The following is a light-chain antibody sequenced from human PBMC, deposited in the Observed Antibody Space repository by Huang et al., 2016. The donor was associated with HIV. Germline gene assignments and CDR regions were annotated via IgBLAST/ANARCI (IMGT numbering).Light chain of an antibody. CDR3: QQYYSTPLT. J-gene: IGKJ4*01. CDR2: CAS. Sequence: DIVMTQSPDSLAVSLGERATINCKSSQSVLYSSHNKNYLSGYQQKPGQPPKLLIYCASTRESGVPDRFSGSGSGTDFTLTISSLQAEYVAVYYCQQYYSTPLTFGGGTKVEIK. V-gene: IGKV4-1*01. CDR1: QSVLYSSHNKNY.